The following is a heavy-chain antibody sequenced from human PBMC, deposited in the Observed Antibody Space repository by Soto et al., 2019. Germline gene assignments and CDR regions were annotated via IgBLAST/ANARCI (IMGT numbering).Heavy chain of an antibody. D-gene: IGHD2-21*02. V-gene: IGHV1-69*12. CDR1: GGTFSSYA. Sequence: QVQLVQSGAEVKKPGSSVKVSCKASGGTFSSYAISWVRQAPGQGLEWMGGIIPIFGTANYEQKFQRRVTIPANDTTSTAHMEQSSLRTEDTAVYYCARAPHCGGDCYAYYFDDWGQGTLVTVSS. J-gene: IGHJ4*02. CDR3: ARAPHCGGDCYAYYFDD. CDR2: IIPIFGTA.